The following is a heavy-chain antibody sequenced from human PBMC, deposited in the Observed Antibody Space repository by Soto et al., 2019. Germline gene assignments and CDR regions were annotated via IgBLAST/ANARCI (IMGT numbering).Heavy chain of an antibody. D-gene: IGHD2-21*02. CDR3: ARDQLILPAHDCFYGSDX. CDR1: GFTLSMYS. CDR2: IPKEGSDG. J-gene: IGHJ6*02. Sequence: GGSLRLSCEVSGFTLSMYSMTWVRQAPGKGPEWVDKIPKEGSDGHYVDSVKGRFTISRDNAKNSVYLQMNSLRAEDTAVYYCARDQLILPAHDCFYGSDXWGQGAKVTVS. V-gene: IGHV3-7*03.